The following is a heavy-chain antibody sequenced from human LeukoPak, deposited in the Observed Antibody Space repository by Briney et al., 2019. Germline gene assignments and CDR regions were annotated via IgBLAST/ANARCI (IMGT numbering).Heavy chain of an antibody. V-gene: IGHV4-38-2*01. CDR1: GYSISSGYY. Sequence: SETLSLTCAVSGYSISSGYYWGWIRQPPGEGLELIGSIYHSGSTYYNPSLKSRVTISVDTSKNQFSLKLSSVTAADTAVYYCARVDQLLSYYMDVWGKGKTVTVSS. J-gene: IGHJ6*03. D-gene: IGHD2-2*01. CDR2: IYHSGST. CDR3: ARVDQLLSYYMDV.